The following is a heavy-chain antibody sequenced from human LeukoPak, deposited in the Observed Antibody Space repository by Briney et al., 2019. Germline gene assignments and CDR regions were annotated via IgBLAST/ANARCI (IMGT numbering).Heavy chain of an antibody. CDR1: GFTFSSYA. CDR2: ISGSGGST. Sequence: GGSLRLSCAASGFTFSSYAMSWVRQAPGKGLEWVSAISGSGGSTYYADSVKGRFTISRDNSKNTLYLQMNSLRAEDTAVYYCAKTDPTPYSSSWYVPSYYYYYYMDVWGKGTTVTVSS. D-gene: IGHD6-13*01. CDR3: AKTDPTPYSSSWYVPSYYYYYYMDV. J-gene: IGHJ6*03. V-gene: IGHV3-23*01.